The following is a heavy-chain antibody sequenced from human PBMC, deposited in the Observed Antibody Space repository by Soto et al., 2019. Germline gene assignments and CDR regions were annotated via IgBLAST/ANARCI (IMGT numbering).Heavy chain of an antibody. CDR1: GYSFTSYW. D-gene: IGHD4-4*01. CDR3: ARQDDYSNPRGGWERVPFDY. CDR2: IYPGDSDT. Sequence: PGESLKISCKGSGYSFTSYWIGWVRQMPGKGLEWMGIIYPGDSDTRYSPSFQGQVTISADKSISTAYLQWSSLKASDTAMYYCARQDDYSNPRGGWERVPFDYWGQGTLVTVSS. J-gene: IGHJ4*02. V-gene: IGHV5-51*01.